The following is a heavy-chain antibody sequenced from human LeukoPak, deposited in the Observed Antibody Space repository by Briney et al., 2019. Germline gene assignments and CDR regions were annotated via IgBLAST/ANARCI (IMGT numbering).Heavy chain of an antibody. CDR3: ARDFMIMFGGIIVPRAFDI. D-gene: IGHD3-16*02. Sequence: ASVKVSCKASGYTFTGYYMHWVRQAPGQGLEWMGWINPNSGDTNYAQKSQGRVTMTRDTSISTAYMELSRLRSDDTAVYYCARDFMIMFGGIIVPRAFDIWGQGTMVTVSS. CDR2: INPNSGDT. V-gene: IGHV1-2*02. J-gene: IGHJ3*02. CDR1: GYTFTGYY.